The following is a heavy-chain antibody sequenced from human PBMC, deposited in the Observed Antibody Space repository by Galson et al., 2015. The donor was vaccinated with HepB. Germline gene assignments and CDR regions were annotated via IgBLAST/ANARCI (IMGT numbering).Heavy chain of an antibody. J-gene: IGHJ4*02. CDR1: GFTFSSYD. V-gene: IGHV3-13*04. D-gene: IGHD3-22*01. Sequence: SLRLSCAASGFTFSSYDVRWVRQATGKGLEWVSAIGTAGDTYYPGSVKGRFTISRENAKNSLYLQMNSLRAGDTAVYYCARQAYYYDSSGYYFDYWGQGTLVTVSS. CDR2: IGTAGDT. CDR3: ARQAYYYDSSGYYFDY.